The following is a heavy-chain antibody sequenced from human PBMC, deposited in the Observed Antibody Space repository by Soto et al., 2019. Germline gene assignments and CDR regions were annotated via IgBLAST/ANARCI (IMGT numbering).Heavy chain of an antibody. CDR2: ISSSSSYI. Sequence: GGSLRLSCAASGFTFSSYSMNWVRQAPGKGLEWVSSISSSSSYIYYADSVKGRFTISRDNAKNSLYLQMNSLRAEDTAVYYCASYPAYYYGSGSYYWDYWGQGTLVTVSS. D-gene: IGHD3-10*01. J-gene: IGHJ4*02. CDR3: ASYPAYYYGSGSYYWDY. CDR1: GFTFSSYS. V-gene: IGHV3-21*01.